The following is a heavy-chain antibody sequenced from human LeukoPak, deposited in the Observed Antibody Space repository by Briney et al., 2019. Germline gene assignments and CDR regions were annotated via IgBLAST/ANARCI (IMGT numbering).Heavy chain of an antibody. J-gene: IGHJ4*02. CDR1: GYXFTSYW. CDR3: ASSRLALSPFDY. V-gene: IGHV5-51*01. D-gene: IGHD2-2*01. CDR2: IYPGDSDT. Sequence: GESLKISCNGSGYXFTSYWIGWVRQMPGKGLEWMGIIYPGDSDTRYSPSFQGQVTISADKSISTAYLQWSGLKASDTAMYFCASSRLALSPFDYWGQGTLVTVSS.